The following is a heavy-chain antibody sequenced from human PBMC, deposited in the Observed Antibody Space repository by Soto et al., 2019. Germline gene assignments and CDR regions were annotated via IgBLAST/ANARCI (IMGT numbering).Heavy chain of an antibody. CDR3: ARGYLPYDFWSGYYTGGYYYGMDV. CDR2: ISYDGSNK. V-gene: IGHV3-30-3*01. D-gene: IGHD3-3*01. CDR1: GFTFSSYA. J-gene: IGHJ6*02. Sequence: PGGSLRLSCAASGFTFSSYAMHWARQAPGKGLERVAVISYDGSNKYYADSVEGRFTISRDNSKNALYLQMNSLRAEDTAVYYCARGYLPYDFWSGYYTGGYYYGMDVWGQGTTVTVSS.